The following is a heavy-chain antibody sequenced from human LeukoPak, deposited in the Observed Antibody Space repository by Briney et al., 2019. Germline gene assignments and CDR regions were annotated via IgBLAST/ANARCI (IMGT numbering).Heavy chain of an antibody. D-gene: IGHD1-26*01. Sequence: GGSLRLSCAASGFTFGSYAMSWVRQAPGKGLEWVSAISGSGGSTYYADSVKGRFTISRDNSKNTLYLQMNSLRAEDTAVYYCAKDRGEWELLYFDYWGQGTLVTVSS. CDR3: AKDRGEWELLYFDY. CDR1: GFTFGSYA. V-gene: IGHV3-23*01. J-gene: IGHJ4*02. CDR2: ISGSGGST.